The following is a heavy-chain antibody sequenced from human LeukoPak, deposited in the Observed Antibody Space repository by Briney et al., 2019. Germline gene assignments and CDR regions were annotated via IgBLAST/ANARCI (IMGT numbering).Heavy chain of an antibody. CDR3: ATGFGESRNY. V-gene: IGHV3-66*01. Sequence: GGSLRLSCAASGFTVSSNYMSWVRQAPGKGLEWVSVIYSGGSTYYADSVKGRFTISRDNSKNTLSLQMNSLRTEDTGVYYCATGFGESRNYWGQGTLVTVSS. CDR2: IYSGGST. J-gene: IGHJ4*02. CDR1: GFTVSSNY. D-gene: IGHD3-10*01.